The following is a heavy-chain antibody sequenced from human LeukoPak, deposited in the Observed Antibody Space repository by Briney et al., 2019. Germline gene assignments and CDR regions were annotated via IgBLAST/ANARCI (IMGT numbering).Heavy chain of an antibody. D-gene: IGHD3-22*01. CDR2: ISYDGSNK. CDR3: ARRGWGYYDSSGYYLNYYFDY. Sequence: GGSLRLSCAASGFTFSSYAMHWVRQAPGKGLEWVAVISYDGSNKYYADSVKDRFTISRDNSKNTLYLQMNSLRAEDTAVYYCARRGWGYYDSSGYYLNYYFDYWGQGTLVTVSS. J-gene: IGHJ4*02. V-gene: IGHV3-30-3*01. CDR1: GFTFSSYA.